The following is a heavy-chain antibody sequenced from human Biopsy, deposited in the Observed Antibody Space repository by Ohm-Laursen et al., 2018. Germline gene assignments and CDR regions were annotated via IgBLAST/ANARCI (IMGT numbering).Heavy chain of an antibody. CDR3: ARTPGKAVAGRFLDL. J-gene: IGHJ2*01. Sequence: ETLSLTCSVSGGSTNDYFWSWIRQPAGETLEWIGRIYSSGGSSYNPSHKSRISMSMDTSNNQFSLTLTSVTAADTAVYYCARTPGKAVAGRFLDLWGRGTLVTVSS. D-gene: IGHD6-19*01. CDR2: IYSSGGS. V-gene: IGHV4-4*07. CDR1: GGSTNDYF.